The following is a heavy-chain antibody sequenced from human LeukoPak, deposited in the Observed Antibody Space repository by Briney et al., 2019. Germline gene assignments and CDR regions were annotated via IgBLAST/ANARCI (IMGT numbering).Heavy chain of an antibody. J-gene: IGHJ1*01. V-gene: IGHV4-59*01. D-gene: IGHD3-10*01. Sequence: SETLSLTCTVSGTSISSYYWTWIRQPPGKGLEWIGYISHSGSTTYNSSLKSRVTISVDTSKNQFSLKLISVTAADTAVYYCAAQYYYGSGSYYDAGYFQRWGQGTLVTVSS. CDR1: GTSISSYY. CDR2: ISHSGST. CDR3: AAQYYYGSGSYYDAGYFQR.